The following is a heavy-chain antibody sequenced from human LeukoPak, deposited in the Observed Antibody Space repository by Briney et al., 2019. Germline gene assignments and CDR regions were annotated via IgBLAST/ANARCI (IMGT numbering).Heavy chain of an antibody. CDR1: GGSISSYY. Sequence: SETLSLTCTVSGGSISSYYWSWIRQPPGKGLEWIGYIYYSGSTNYNPSLKSRVTISVDTSKNQFSLKLSSVTAADTAVYYCARVSMVRGSVGRFDPWGQGTLVTVSS. J-gene: IGHJ5*02. V-gene: IGHV4-59*01. D-gene: IGHD3-10*01. CDR3: ARVSMVRGSVGRFDP. CDR2: IYYSGST.